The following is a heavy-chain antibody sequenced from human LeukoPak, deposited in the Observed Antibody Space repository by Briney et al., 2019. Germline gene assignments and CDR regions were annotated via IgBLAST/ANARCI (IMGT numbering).Heavy chain of an antibody. CDR2: INPNSGGT. Sequence: ASVKVSCKASGYTFTGYHMHWVRQAPGQGLEWMGWINPNSGGTNYAQKFQGRVTMTRDTSISTAYMELSRLRSDDTAVYYCARELGPNGDQSYNWFDPWGQGTLVTVSS. J-gene: IGHJ5*02. CDR3: ARELGPNGDQSYNWFDP. CDR1: GYTFTGYH. V-gene: IGHV1-2*02. D-gene: IGHD2-8*01.